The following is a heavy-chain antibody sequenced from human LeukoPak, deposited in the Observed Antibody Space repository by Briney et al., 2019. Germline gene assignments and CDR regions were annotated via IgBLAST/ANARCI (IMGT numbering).Heavy chain of an antibody. J-gene: IGHJ5*02. CDR1: GFTFDDYG. V-gene: IGHV3-20*04. CDR2: ITWNGGST. D-gene: IGHD1-1*01. Sequence: GGSLRLSCAASGFTFDDYGMSWVRQAPGKGLEWVSGITWNGGSTGYADSVKGRFTISRDNAKNSLYLQMNSLRAEDSALYYCARGIDDGDNWFDPWGQGTLVTVSS. CDR3: ARGIDDGDNWFDP.